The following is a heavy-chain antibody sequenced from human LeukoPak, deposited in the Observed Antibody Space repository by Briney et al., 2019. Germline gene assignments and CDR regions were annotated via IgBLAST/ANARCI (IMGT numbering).Heavy chain of an antibody. V-gene: IGHV4-34*01. CDR1: GGSFSGYY. CDR3: ARGTRRFSYYYYMDV. CDR2: INHSGST. J-gene: IGHJ6*03. D-gene: IGHD3-3*01. Sequence: SETLSLTCAVYGGSFSGYYWSWIRQPPGKGLEWIGEINHSGSTNYNPSLKSRVTISVETSRNQFSLKLSSVTAADTAVYYCARGTRRFSYYYYMDVWGKGTTITVSS.